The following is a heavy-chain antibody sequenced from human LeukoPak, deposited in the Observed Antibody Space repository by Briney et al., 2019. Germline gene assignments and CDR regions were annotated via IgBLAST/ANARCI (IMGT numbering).Heavy chain of an antibody. Sequence: ASVTVSFTASGYTFTSYDINWVRQAAGQGGEWVGWMDPNSGNPGYAQKFQGRVTMTRNTSISTAYMELSSLRSEDTAVYYCARGLSIVVVPAAIRDYYYGMDVWGQGTTVTVSS. CDR1: GYTFTSYD. CDR2: MDPNSGNP. V-gene: IGHV1-8*01. J-gene: IGHJ6*02. D-gene: IGHD2-2*02. CDR3: ARGLSIVVVPAAIRDYYYGMDV.